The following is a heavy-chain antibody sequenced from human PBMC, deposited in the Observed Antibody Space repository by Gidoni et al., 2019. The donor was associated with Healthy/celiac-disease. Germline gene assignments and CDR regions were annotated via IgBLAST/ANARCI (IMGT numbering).Heavy chain of an antibody. CDR3: ANQGITMVRGVTDY. V-gene: IGHV3-23*01. CDR1: GCTFSSYA. CDR2: ISGRGGST. D-gene: IGHD3-10*01. Sequence: EVQLLESGGGLVQPGGSLRLSCAAPGCTFSSYAMSWVRQAPGKGREWVSAISGRGGSTYYADSVKGRFNISRDNSKNTLDLQMNSLRAEDTAVYYCANQGITMVRGVTDYWGQGTLVTVSS. J-gene: IGHJ4*02.